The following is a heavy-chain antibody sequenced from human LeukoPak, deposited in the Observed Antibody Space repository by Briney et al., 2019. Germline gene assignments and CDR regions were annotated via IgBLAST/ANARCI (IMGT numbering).Heavy chain of an antibody. Sequence: PSETLSLTCTVSGYSISSGYYWSWIRQPPGKGLEWIGEINHSGSTNYNPSLKSRVTISVDTSKNQFSLKLSSVTAADTAVYYCARIAVAGPRRAFDIWGQGTMVTVSS. V-gene: IGHV4-38-2*02. D-gene: IGHD6-19*01. CDR3: ARIAVAGPRRAFDI. CDR1: GYSISSGYY. CDR2: INHSGST. J-gene: IGHJ3*02.